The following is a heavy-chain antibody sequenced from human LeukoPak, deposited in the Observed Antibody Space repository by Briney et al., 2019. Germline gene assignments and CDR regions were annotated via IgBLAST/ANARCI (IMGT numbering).Heavy chain of an antibody. Sequence: GGSLRLSCAASGFTFNSYGMIWVRQGPGKGLEWVSYISSSSSTITYADSVRGRFTISRDNAENSLFLQMNSLRAEDTAVYYCARETVGIDYWGQGTLVTVSS. CDR1: GFTFNSYG. CDR3: ARETVGIDY. CDR2: ISSSSSTI. D-gene: IGHD4-23*01. V-gene: IGHV3-48*01. J-gene: IGHJ4*02.